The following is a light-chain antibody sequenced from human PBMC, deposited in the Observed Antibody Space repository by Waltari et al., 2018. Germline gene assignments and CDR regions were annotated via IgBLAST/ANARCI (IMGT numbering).Light chain of an antibody. V-gene: IGKV1-NL1*01. CDR1: QDIRNS. CDR3: QQYYTMFPYT. J-gene: IGKJ2*01. Sequence: DIQMTQSPSSLSASVGDRVTITCRASQDIRNSLAWYQQKPGKAPKPLLSDASRLQSGVPSRFSGSGSGTDYTLTISSLQPEDFATYYCQQYYTMFPYTFGQGTKLEIK. CDR2: DAS.